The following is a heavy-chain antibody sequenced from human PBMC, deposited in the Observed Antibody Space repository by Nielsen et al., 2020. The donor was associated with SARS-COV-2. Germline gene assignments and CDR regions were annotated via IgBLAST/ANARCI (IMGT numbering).Heavy chain of an antibody. CDR3: AKEGRLLWFGELLVDYFDY. J-gene: IGHJ4*02. D-gene: IGHD3-10*01. CDR2: ISGSGGST. CDR1: GFTFSSYA. Sequence: GGSLTLSCSASGFTFSSYAMSWVRQATGKGLDWVSAISGSGGSTYYADPVKGRFTISRDNSKNPLYLQMNSLRAEDTAVYYCAKEGRLLWFGELLVDYFDYWGQGTLVTVSS. V-gene: IGHV3-23*01.